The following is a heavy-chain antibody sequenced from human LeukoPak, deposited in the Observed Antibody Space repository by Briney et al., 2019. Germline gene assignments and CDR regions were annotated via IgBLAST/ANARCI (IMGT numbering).Heavy chain of an antibody. CDR3: AKDIGATYYYYYMDV. Sequence: GGSLRLSSAASGFTFSSYGMHWVRQAPGKGLEWAACIRYDGSNKYYADSVKGRFTISRDNSKNTLYLQMNSLRAEDTAVYYCAKDIGATYYYYYMDVWGKGTTVTVSS. V-gene: IGHV3-30*02. CDR1: GFTFSSYG. CDR2: IRYDGSNK. J-gene: IGHJ6*03. D-gene: IGHD4/OR15-4a*01.